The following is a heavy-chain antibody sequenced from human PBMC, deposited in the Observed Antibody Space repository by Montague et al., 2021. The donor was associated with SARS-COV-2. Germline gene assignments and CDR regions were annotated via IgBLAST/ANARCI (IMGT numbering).Heavy chain of an antibody. CDR1: GGSFSGYY. CDR3: ARGDIVVVPAALGIAFYYYYYMDV. Sequence: SETLSLTCAVYGGSFSGYYWGWIRQPPGKGLEWIGEINHSGSTNYNPSLKSRVTISVDTSKNQFSLKLSSVTAADTAVYYCARGDIVVVPAALGIAFYYYYYMDVWGKGTTVTVSS. V-gene: IGHV4-34*01. D-gene: IGHD2-2*01. CDR2: INHSGST. J-gene: IGHJ6*03.